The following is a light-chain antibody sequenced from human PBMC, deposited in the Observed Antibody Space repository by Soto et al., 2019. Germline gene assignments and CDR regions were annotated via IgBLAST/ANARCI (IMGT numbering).Light chain of an antibody. CDR3: QQLNSYPPFT. Sequence: DIQLTQSPSFLSASVGDRVTITCRASQGISSYLAWYQQKPGKAPKLLIYAASTLQSGVPSRFSGSGSGTDFTLTISSLQPEDFATYYCQQLNSYPPFTFGQGTKLESK. CDR2: AAS. V-gene: IGKV1-9*01. CDR1: QGISSY. J-gene: IGKJ2*01.